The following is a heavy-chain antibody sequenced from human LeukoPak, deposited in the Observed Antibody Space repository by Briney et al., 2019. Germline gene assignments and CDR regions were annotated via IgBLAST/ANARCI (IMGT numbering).Heavy chain of an antibody. J-gene: IGHJ5*02. Sequence: HPGGSLRLSCAASGFTFSSNYMSWVRQAPGKGLEWVSVIYSGGSTYYADSVKGRFTISRDNSKNTLYLQMNSLRAEDTAVYYCARVGAAAGGSNWFDPWGQGTLVTVS. CDR2: IYSGGST. D-gene: IGHD6-13*01. V-gene: IGHV3-53*01. CDR3: ARVGAAAGGSNWFDP. CDR1: GFTFSSNY.